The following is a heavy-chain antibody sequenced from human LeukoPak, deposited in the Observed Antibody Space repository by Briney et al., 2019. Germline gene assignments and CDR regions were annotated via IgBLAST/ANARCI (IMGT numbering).Heavy chain of an antibody. D-gene: IGHD3-3*01. Sequence: SETLSLTCTVSGGSISTSNYYWGWIRQPPGKGLEWIGNIFYSGSTYYSPSLKSRVTISLDTSKNQFSLKLSSVTAADTAVYYCARVSDFGFLDDNWSDPWGQGTLVTVSS. V-gene: IGHV4-39*07. CDR1: GGSISTSNYY. CDR3: ARVSDFGFLDDNWSDP. J-gene: IGHJ5*02. CDR2: IFYSGST.